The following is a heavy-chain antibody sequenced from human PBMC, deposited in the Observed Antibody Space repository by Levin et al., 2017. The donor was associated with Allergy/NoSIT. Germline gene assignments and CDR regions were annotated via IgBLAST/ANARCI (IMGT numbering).Heavy chain of an antibody. J-gene: IGHJ4*02. D-gene: IGHD3-16*02. Sequence: SETLSLTCTVSGASISGFYWTWIRQPPGKGLEWIGHIYYSGSSNYNPSLKSRVTISVDTSKNQISLILTSVTAADTAVYYCARGLAETSRYTHGYWGQGTLVTVSS. CDR1: GASISGFY. CDR2: IYYSGSS. V-gene: IGHV4-59*01. CDR3: ARGLAETSRYTHGY.